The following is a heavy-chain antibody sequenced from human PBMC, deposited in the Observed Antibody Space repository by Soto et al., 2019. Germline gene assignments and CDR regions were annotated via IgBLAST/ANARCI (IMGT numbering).Heavy chain of an antibody. CDR3: AKYYDILTGQPFFDY. CDR1: GFTFSSYG. V-gene: IGHV3-30*18. J-gene: IGHJ4*02. D-gene: IGHD3-9*01. Sequence: QVQLVESGGGVVQPGRSLRLSCAASGFTFSSYGMHWVRQAPGKGLEWVAVISYDGSNIYYADSVKGRLTISRDNSKNTLYLQMNSLSAEDMAVYYCAKYYDILTGQPFFDYWGQGTLVTVSS. CDR2: ISYDGSNI.